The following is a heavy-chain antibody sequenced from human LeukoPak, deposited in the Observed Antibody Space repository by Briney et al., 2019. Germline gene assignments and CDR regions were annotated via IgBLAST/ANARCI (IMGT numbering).Heavy chain of an antibody. V-gene: IGHV5-51*01. Sequence: GKSLKISCEGSGYSFSNYWLGWGRQMPGKGLEWMGIIYPGDSDTRYSPSFQGQVTISADKSISTAYLQWSSLKASDTAMYYCARVDYYDRSGYFDYWGQGTQVTVSS. CDR1: GYSFSNYW. J-gene: IGHJ4*02. CDR2: IYPGDSDT. D-gene: IGHD3-22*01. CDR3: ARVDYYDRSGYFDY.